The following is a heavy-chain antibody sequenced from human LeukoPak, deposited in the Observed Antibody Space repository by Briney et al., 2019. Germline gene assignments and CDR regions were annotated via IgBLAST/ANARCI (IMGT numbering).Heavy chain of an antibody. V-gene: IGHV3-30*18. Sequence: GGSLRLSCAASGFTFSSYGMHWVRQAPGKGLEWVAVISYDGSNKYYADSVKGRFTISRDNSKNTLYLQMNSLRAEDTAVYYCAKDHGSSYYFDSGGQGPLAPVSS. CDR1: GFTFSSYG. CDR2: ISYDGSNK. D-gene: IGHD2-15*01. CDR3: AKDHGSSYYFDS. J-gene: IGHJ4*02.